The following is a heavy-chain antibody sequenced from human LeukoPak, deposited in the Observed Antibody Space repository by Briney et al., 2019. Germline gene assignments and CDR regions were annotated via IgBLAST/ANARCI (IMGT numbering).Heavy chain of an antibody. J-gene: IGHJ4*02. D-gene: IGHD1-1*01. CDR1: GFPFIEYS. CDR2: IGIDSGNT. V-gene: IGHV3-48*01. Sequence: GGSLRLSCTASGFPFIEYSMKWVRQAPGKGLEWISYIGIDSGNTKYADSVRGRFTISADKAKNSLYLQMNSLRVEDTAVYYCARDHNYAFDNWGQGTLVSVAS. CDR3: ARDHNYAFDN.